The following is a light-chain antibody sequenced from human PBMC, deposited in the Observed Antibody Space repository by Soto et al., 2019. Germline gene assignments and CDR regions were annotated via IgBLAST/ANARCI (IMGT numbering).Light chain of an antibody. J-gene: IGKJ4*01. CDR3: MQALQTPLT. CDR1: QSLLHRSGYNY. Sequence: DIVMTQSPLSLPVTPGEPASISCRSSQSLLHRSGYNYLTWYLQKPGQSPQLLIYLASSRASGVPDRFSGSGSGTYFTLKISRVEAEDVGVYYCMQALQTPLTFGGGTKVEI. CDR2: LAS. V-gene: IGKV2-28*01.